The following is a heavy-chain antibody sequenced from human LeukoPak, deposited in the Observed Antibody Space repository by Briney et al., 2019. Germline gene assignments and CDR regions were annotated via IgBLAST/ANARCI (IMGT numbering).Heavy chain of an antibody. V-gene: IGHV1-69*13. CDR1: GGTFSSYA. J-gene: IGHJ4*02. D-gene: IGHD3-10*01. CDR3: ATRDGSGSYYNDGEFDY. CDR2: IIPIFGTA. Sequence: GASVKVSCKASGGTFSSYAISWVRQAPGQGLEWMGGIIPIFGTANYAQKFQGRVTITADESTSTACMELSSLRSEDTAVYYCATRDGSGSYYNDGEFDYWGQGTLVTVSS.